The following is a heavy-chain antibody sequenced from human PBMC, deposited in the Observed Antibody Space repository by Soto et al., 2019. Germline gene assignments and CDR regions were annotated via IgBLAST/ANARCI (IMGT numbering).Heavy chain of an antibody. D-gene: IGHD1-20*01. V-gene: IGHV1-8*01. CDR3: ARGHNWNDPYYFDY. CDR1: GYTFTSYD. CDR2: MNPNSGNT. J-gene: IGHJ4*02. Sequence: ASVKVSCKASGYTFTSYDINWVRQATGQGLEWMGWMNPNSGNTGYAQKFQGRVTMTRNTSISTAYMELSSLRSEDTAVYYCARGHNWNDPYYFDYCGQGTLVTVS.